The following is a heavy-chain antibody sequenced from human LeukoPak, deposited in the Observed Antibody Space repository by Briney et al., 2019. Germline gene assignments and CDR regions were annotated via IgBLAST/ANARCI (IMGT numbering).Heavy chain of an antibody. CDR2: IYSSGST. CDR1: GASISSFY. D-gene: IGHD2-21*01. Sequence: SETLSLTCTVSGASISSFYWTWIRQPAGKGLEWIGLIYSSGSTNYNPSLKSRVTTSVDTSKNQFSLKLSSVTAADTAFYYCAREVASLDYWGQGTLVTVSS. V-gene: IGHV4-4*07. CDR3: AREVASLDY. J-gene: IGHJ4*02.